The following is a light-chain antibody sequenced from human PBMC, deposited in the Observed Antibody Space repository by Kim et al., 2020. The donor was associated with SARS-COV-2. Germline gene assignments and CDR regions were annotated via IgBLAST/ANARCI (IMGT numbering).Light chain of an antibody. J-gene: IGKJ1*01. CDR2: GAS. CDR3: QQYNNWPPVT. V-gene: IGKV3-15*01. Sequence: SPGERAALSCRARQSVSTNLAWYQQTPGQAPRLLLDGASTRATGIPARFTGSGSGTEFTLTISSLQSEDFAVYYCQQYNNWPPVTFGQGTKVDIK. CDR1: QSVSTN.